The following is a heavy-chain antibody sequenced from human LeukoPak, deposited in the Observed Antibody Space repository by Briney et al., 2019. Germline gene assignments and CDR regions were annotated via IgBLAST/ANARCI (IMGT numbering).Heavy chain of an antibody. CDR2: INTDGSST. CDR1: GFTFSSYC. CDR3: ARGPYGDYPGGAFDI. J-gene: IGHJ3*02. D-gene: IGHD4-17*01. Sequence: GGSLRLSCAASGFTFSSYCMTWVRHAPGRGLVWVSRINTDGSSTTYADSVKGRFTISRDNAKNTLYLQMNSLGAEDTAVYCCARGPYGDYPGGAFDIWGQGTMVTVSS. V-gene: IGHV3-74*01.